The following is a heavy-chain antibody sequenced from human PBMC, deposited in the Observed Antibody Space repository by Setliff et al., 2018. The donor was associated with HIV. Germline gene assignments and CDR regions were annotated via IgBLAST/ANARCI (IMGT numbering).Heavy chain of an antibody. CDR1: GGSFSGYH. CDR3: ARAPGPYGDYNWFDP. Sequence: NPSETLSLTCAVYGGSFSGYHWGWLRQAPGKGLEWIGCVYHTGSAYYNPSLKSRVTISVDTSKNHFSLKLNSVTAADTAVYYCARAPGPYGDYNWFDPWGQGTLVTVSS. CDR2: VYHTGSA. V-gene: IGHV4-34*01. J-gene: IGHJ5*02. D-gene: IGHD4-17*01.